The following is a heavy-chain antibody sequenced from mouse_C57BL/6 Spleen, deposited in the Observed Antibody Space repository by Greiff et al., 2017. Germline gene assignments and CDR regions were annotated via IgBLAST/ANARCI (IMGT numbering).Heavy chain of an antibody. CDR2: IWTGGGT. J-gene: IGHJ1*03. CDR3: DRKGYYGSSYEDCWYFDV. V-gene: IGHV2-9-1*01. D-gene: IGHD1-1*01. Sequence: QVQLKESGPGLVAPSQCLSITCTVSGFSLTSYAISWVRQPPGKGLEWLGVIWTGGGTNYNSAINSRLSISKANSKSPVFLKMNSLQTDDTARNYCDRKGYYGSSYEDCWYFDVWGTGTTVTVSS. CDR1: GFSLTSYA.